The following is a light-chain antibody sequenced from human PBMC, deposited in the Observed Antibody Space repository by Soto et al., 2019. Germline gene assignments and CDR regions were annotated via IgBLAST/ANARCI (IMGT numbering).Light chain of an antibody. Sequence: EIELTQSPSTLSLSPGERATLPCRASQSVSSYLAWYQQKPGQAPRLLIYDASNRATGIPARFSGSGSGTDFTLTISSLAPEDFAVYYCQQRSNWWTFGQGTKVDIK. CDR2: DAS. CDR3: QQRSNWWT. CDR1: QSVSSY. J-gene: IGKJ1*01. V-gene: IGKV3-11*01.